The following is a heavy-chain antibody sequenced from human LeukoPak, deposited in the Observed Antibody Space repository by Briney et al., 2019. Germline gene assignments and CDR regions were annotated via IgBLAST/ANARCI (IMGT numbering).Heavy chain of an antibody. CDR3: ARGIHRVVPAALDY. D-gene: IGHD2-2*01. CDR2: VSFGSSYI. V-gene: IGHV3-21*01. J-gene: IGHJ4*02. Sequence: PGGSLRLSCAASGFTFRDYTMNWVRQSPGKGLQWVSYVSFGSSYISYADSLKGRFTISRDDAKSSVYLEMTSLRAEDTAVYYCARGIHRVVPAALDYWGQGTLVTVSS. CDR1: GFTFRDYT.